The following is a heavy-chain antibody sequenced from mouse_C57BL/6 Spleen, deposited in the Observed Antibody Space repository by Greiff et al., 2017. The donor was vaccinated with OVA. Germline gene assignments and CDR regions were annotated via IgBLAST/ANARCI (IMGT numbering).Heavy chain of an antibody. D-gene: IGHD3-1*01. Sequence: EVQVVESGEGLVKPGGSLKLSCAASGFTFSSYAMSWVRQTPEKRLEWVAYISSGGDYIYYADTVKGRFTISRDNARNTLYLQMSSLKSEDTAMYYCTRDAVGGFAYWGQGTLVTVSA. CDR1: GFTFSSYA. V-gene: IGHV5-9-1*02. CDR3: TRDAVGGFAY. CDR2: ISSGGDYI. J-gene: IGHJ3*01.